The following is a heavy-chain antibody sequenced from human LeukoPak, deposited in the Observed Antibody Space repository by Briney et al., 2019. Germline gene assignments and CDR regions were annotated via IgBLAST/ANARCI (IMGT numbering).Heavy chain of an antibody. CDR1: GYTFTGYY. CDR2: INPNSGGT. D-gene: IGHD2-15*01. Sequence: GASVKVSCKASGYTFTGYYMHWVRQAPGQGLEWMGRINPNSGGTNYAQKFQGRVTMTRDTSISTAYMELSRLRSDDTAGYYCARDNEYCSGGSCFTDWGQGTLVTVSS. V-gene: IGHV1-2*06. J-gene: IGHJ4*02. CDR3: ARDNEYCSGGSCFTD.